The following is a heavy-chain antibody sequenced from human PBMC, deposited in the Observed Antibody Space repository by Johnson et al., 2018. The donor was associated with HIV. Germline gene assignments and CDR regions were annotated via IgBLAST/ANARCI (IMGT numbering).Heavy chain of an antibody. CDR2: DGGDK. J-gene: IGHJ3*02. Sequence: DGGDKYYADSVKGRFTISRDNSKSTLYLQINSLRAEDTAVYYCARDSYYDSSGRYVPVAFDIWGQGTMVTVSS. V-gene: IGHV3-33*01. CDR3: ARDSYYDSSGRYVPVAFDI. D-gene: IGHD3-22*01.